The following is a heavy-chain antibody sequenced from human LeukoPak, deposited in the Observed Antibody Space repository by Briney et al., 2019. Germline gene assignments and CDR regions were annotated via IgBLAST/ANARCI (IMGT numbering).Heavy chain of an antibody. CDR2: ISSSSSTI. Sequence: PGGSLRLSCAASGFTFSSYSMNWVRQAPGKGLEWVSYISSSSSTIYYADSVKGRFTISRDNAKNSLYLQMNSLRAEDTAVYYCASHDSSSWYGFHYYYYMDVWGKGTTVTVSS. CDR3: ASHDSSSWYGFHYYYYMDV. J-gene: IGHJ6*03. D-gene: IGHD6-13*01. CDR1: GFTFSSYS. V-gene: IGHV3-48*01.